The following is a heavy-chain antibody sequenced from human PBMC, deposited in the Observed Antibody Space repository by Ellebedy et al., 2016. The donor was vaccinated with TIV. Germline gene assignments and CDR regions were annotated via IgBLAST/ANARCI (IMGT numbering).Heavy chain of an antibody. D-gene: IGHD1-26*01. Sequence: GGSLRLSXAASGFTFSSYSMNWVRQAPGKGLEWVSYISSSSSTIYYADSVKGRFTISRDNAKNSLYLQMNSLRAEDTAVYYCARDHIVGATDWFDPWGQGTLVTVSS. CDR1: GFTFSSYS. J-gene: IGHJ5*02. CDR3: ARDHIVGATDWFDP. V-gene: IGHV3-48*04. CDR2: ISSSSSTI.